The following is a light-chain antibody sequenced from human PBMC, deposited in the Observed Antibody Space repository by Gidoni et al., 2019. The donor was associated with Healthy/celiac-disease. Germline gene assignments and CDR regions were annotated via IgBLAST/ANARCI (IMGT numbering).Light chain of an antibody. J-gene: IGLJ1*01. Sequence: SYELTQPPPVSMSPGQTARITCSGDALPKKYAYWFQQKSGQAPVLVIYEDSKRPSGIPERFSGSSSGTMATLTISGAQVEDEADYYCYSTDSSGNHYVFGTGTKVTVL. V-gene: IGLV3-10*01. CDR3: YSTDSSGNHYV. CDR1: ALPKKY. CDR2: EDS.